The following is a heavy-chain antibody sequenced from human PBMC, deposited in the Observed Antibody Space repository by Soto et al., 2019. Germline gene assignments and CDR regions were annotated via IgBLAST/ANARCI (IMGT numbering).Heavy chain of an antibody. CDR3: TTEGLDIVVVPAAPTYYYYYMDV. Sequence: PGGSLRLSCAASGFTFSNAWMSWVRQAPGKGLEWVGRIKSKTDGGTTDYAAPVKGRFTISRDDSKNTLYLQMNSLKTEDTAVYYCTTEGLDIVVVPAAPTYYYYYMDVWGKGTTVTVSS. CDR2: IKSKTDGGTT. V-gene: IGHV3-15*01. J-gene: IGHJ6*03. D-gene: IGHD2-2*03. CDR1: GFTFSNAW.